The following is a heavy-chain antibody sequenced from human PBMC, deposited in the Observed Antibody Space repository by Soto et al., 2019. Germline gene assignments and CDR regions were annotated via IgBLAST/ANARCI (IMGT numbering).Heavy chain of an antibody. J-gene: IGHJ2*01. CDR2: IYSGGST. Sequence: EVQLVETGGGLIQPGGSLRLSCAASGFTVSSNYMSWVRQAPGKGLEWVSVIYSGGSTYYADSVKGRFTISRDNSKNTLYLQMNSLRAEDTAVYYCARDPHSFVSSVAGTPHWYFDLWGRGTLVTVSS. CDR1: GFTVSSNY. D-gene: IGHD6-19*01. CDR3: ARDPHSFVSSVAGTPHWYFDL. V-gene: IGHV3-53*02.